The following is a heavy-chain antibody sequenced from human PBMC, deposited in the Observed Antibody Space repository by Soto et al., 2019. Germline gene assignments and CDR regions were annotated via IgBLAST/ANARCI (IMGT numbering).Heavy chain of an antibody. Sequence: GGSLRLSCAASGFSFSSKNINWVRQAPGKGLEWVSFISSSSTYIHYADLVKGRFTISRDNAKNSLYLQMNSLRAEDTAVYYCARERNGRGVFDYWGQGTLVTVSS. J-gene: IGHJ4*02. V-gene: IGHV3-21*01. CDR1: GFSFSSKN. CDR3: ARERNGRGVFDY. D-gene: IGHD1-1*01. CDR2: ISSSSTYI.